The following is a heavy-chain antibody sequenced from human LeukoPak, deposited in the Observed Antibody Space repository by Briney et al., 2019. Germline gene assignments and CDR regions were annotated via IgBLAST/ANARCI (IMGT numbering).Heavy chain of an antibody. CDR3: ARLTQVRAFDI. Sequence: KTSETLSLTCTVSGGSISSYYWSWIWQPPGKGLEWIGYIYYSGSTNYNPSLKSRVTISVDTSKNQFSLKLSSVTAADTAVYYCARLTQVRAFDIWGQGTMVTVSS. CDR2: IYYSGST. J-gene: IGHJ3*02. D-gene: IGHD3-10*01. CDR1: GGSISSYY. V-gene: IGHV4-59*08.